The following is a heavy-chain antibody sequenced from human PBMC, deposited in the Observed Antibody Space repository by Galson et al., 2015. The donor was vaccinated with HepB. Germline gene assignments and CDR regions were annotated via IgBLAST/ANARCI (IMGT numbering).Heavy chain of an antibody. CDR1: GFTFSGYG. CDR3: VREQYGDDDAFDI. Sequence: SLRLSCAASGFTFSGYGMHWVRQAPGKGLEWVGVIWYDGSNKYYSDSVKDRFTISRDNSKDRMHLEMNSLRAEDTAVYYCVREQYGDDDAFDIWGQGTMVTVSS. V-gene: IGHV3-33*01. D-gene: IGHD4-17*01. J-gene: IGHJ3*02. CDR2: IWYDGSNK.